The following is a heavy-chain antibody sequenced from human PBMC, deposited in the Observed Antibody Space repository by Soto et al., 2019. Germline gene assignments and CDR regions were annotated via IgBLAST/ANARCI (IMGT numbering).Heavy chain of an antibody. J-gene: IGHJ1*01. V-gene: IGHV1-69*01. CDR2: IIPVFGTA. CDR3: ATGSNDFPH. Sequence: QVQLVQSGAEVKKPGSSVKVSCKASGGTFSSYAISWVRQAPGQGLECMGGIIPVFGTANYAQKFQGRVTINADESTSTVYMELSRLRSEDTVVYYCATGSNDFPHWGQGTLVTVSS. CDR1: GGTFSSYA.